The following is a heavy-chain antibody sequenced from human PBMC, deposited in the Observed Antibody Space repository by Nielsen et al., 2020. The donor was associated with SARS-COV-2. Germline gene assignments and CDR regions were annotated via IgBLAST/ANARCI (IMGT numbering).Heavy chain of an antibody. CDR1: GYTFTSYG. CDR3: ARTYYDFWSGYYTGYYYYMDV. D-gene: IGHD3-3*01. Sequence: ASVKVSCKASGYTFTSYGISWVRQAPGQGLEWMGWISAYNGNTNYAQKLQGRVTMTTDTSTSTAYMELRSLRSDDTAVYYCARTYYDFWSGYYTGYYYYMDVWGKGTTVTVSS. V-gene: IGHV1-18*01. CDR2: ISAYNGNT. J-gene: IGHJ6*03.